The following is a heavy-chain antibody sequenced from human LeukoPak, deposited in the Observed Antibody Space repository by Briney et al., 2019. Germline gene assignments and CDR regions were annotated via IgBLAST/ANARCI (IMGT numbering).Heavy chain of an antibody. CDR1: GFTFSSYA. CDR2: ISGSGGST. CDR3: AKLLNYDFWSGYPNGNWFDP. Sequence: GGSLRLSSAASGFTFSSYAMSWVRLAPGKGLELVSAISGSGGSTYYADSVKGRFTISRDNSKNTLYLQMNSLRAEDTAVYYCAKLLNYDFWSGYPNGNWFDPWGQGTLVTVSS. J-gene: IGHJ5*02. D-gene: IGHD3-3*01. V-gene: IGHV3-23*01.